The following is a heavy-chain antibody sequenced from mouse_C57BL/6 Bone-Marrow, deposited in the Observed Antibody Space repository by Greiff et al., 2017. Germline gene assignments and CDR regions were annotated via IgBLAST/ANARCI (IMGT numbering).Heavy chain of an antibody. CDR1: GYTFTSYW. V-gene: IGHV1-5*01. J-gene: IGHJ1*03. CDR3: TRVITTVAFDWYFDV. D-gene: IGHD1-1*01. CDR2: IYPGNSDT. Sequence: EVQLQQSGTVLARPGASVKMSCKTSGYTFTSYWMHWVKQRPGQGLEWIGAIYPGNSDTSYNQKFKGKAKLTAVTSASTAYMELSSLTNEDSAVYYCTRVITTVAFDWYFDVWGTGTTVTVSS.